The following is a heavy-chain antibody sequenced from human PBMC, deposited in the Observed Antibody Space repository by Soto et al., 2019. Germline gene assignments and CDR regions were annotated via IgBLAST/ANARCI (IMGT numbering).Heavy chain of an antibody. V-gene: IGHV4-30-4*01. J-gene: IGHJ6*02. CDR1: GGSISSGDYY. CDR3: ARDHYVYDILTGYGYYYGMDV. CDR2: IYYSGST. D-gene: IGHD3-9*01. Sequence: SETLSLTCTVSGGSISSGDYYWSWIRQPSGKGLEWIGYIYYSGSTYYNTSLKSRVTISADTSKNQISMKLSSKTAADTAVYYCARDHYVYDILTGYGYYYGMDVWGQGTTVT.